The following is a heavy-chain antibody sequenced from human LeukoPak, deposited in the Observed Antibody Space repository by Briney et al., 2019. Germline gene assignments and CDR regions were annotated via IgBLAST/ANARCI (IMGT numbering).Heavy chain of an antibody. CDR2: IKGRPDGGTT. CDR3: TTDPYKDASDY. D-gene: IGHD3-10*01. J-gene: IGHJ4*02. Sequence: GGSLRLSCAAPGFTFSNAWMSWVRHAPGKGLEWVGRIKGRPDGGTTDYAAPVKGRFTISRDDSRNTLYLQINRLRTEDTAVFYCTTDPYKDASDYWGQGILVTVSA. V-gene: IGHV3-15*01. CDR1: GFTFSNAW.